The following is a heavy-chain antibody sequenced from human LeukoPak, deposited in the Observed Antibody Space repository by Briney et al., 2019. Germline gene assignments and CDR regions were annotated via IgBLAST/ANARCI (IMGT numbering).Heavy chain of an antibody. Sequence: PSETLSLTCTVSGGSISSSTYYWGWIRQPPGKGLEWIGSIYYSGSTYYNPSLKSRVTISVDTSKNQFSLKLSSVTAADTAVYYCARGLLGIAVAGTRYDYWGQGTLVTVSS. CDR1: GGSISSSTYY. J-gene: IGHJ4*02. V-gene: IGHV4-39*01. D-gene: IGHD6-13*01. CDR2: IYYSGST. CDR3: ARGLLGIAVAGTRYDY.